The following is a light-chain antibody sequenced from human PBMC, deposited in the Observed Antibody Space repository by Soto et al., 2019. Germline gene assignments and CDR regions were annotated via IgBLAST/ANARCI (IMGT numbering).Light chain of an antibody. CDR2: KAS. CDR1: QSIRSW. J-gene: IGKJ2*01. CDR3: LQYHSYPYT. Sequence: DIQMTQSPSTLSASVGDRVTNTCRASQSIRSWLTWYQQKPGKAPKVLIYKASSLQSGVPSRFSGSGSGTDFTLTISSLQPDDFATYYCLQYHSYPYTFGQGTKLEIK. V-gene: IGKV1-5*03.